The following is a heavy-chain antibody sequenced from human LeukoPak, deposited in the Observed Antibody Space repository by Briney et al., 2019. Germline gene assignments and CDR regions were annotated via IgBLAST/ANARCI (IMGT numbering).Heavy chain of an antibody. J-gene: IGHJ5*02. CDR2: ISAYNGNT. V-gene: IGHV1-18*01. Sequence: ASVKVSCKASGYTFTSYGISWVRQAPGQGLEWMGWISAYNGNTNYAQKLQGRVTMTTDTSTSTAYMELRSLRFDDTAVYYCAGYSTRFNWFDPWGQGTLVTVSS. D-gene: IGHD4-23*01. CDR3: AGYSTRFNWFDP. CDR1: GYTFTSYG.